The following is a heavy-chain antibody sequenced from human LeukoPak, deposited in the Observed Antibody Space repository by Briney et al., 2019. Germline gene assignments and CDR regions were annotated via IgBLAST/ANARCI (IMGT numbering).Heavy chain of an antibody. CDR3: ARELAAAGTDY. V-gene: IGHV3-66*01. CDR2: IYSGGST. Sequence: GESLRLSCAASGFTVSSNYMSWVRQAPGKGLEWVSVIYSGGSTYYADSVKGRFTISRDNSKNTLYLQMNSLRAEDTAVYYCARELAAAGTDYWGQGTLVTVSS. D-gene: IGHD6-13*01. J-gene: IGHJ4*02. CDR1: GFTVSSNY.